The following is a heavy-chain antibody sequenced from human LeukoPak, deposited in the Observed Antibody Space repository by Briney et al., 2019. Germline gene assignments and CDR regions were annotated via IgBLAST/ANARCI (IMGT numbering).Heavy chain of an antibody. J-gene: IGHJ6*03. CDR2: IKQDGSEK. CDR3: ARETHDPSGSYYYYYMDV. D-gene: IGHD1-26*01. CDR1: GFTFSSYW. V-gene: IGHV3-7*01. Sequence: GGSLRLSCAASGFTFSSYWMSWVRQAPGKGLEWVANIKQDGSEKYYVDSVKGRFTISRDNAKNSLYLQMNSLRAEDTAVYYCARETHDPSGSYYYYYMDVWGKGTTVTVSS.